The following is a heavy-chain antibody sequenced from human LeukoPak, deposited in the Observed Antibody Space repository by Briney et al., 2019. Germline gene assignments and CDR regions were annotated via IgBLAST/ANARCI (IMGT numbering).Heavy chain of an antibody. CDR3: ARERWHCRGNDCYSVYYYGLDV. CDR2: INAGNDGT. J-gene: IGHJ6*02. Sequence: ASVKVSCKASGYTFTNYAFHWVRQAPGQRLEWLGWINAGNDGTKYSQKFQARVTITRDTSASTVYMELSSLTSDDTAVYYCARERWHCRGNDCYSVYYYGLDVWGQGTTVTVSS. D-gene: IGHD2-15*01. CDR1: GYTFTNYA. V-gene: IGHV1-3*01.